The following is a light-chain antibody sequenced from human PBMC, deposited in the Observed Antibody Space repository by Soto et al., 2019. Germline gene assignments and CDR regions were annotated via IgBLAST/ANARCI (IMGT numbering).Light chain of an antibody. CDR3: QHYHSYPFT. CDR2: KAS. V-gene: IGKV1-5*03. J-gene: IGKJ4*01. CDR1: QTIGNY. Sequence: DIQMTQSPSTLSASVGDTVTITCRASQTIGNYLAWYRQTPGKAPKFVIYKASSLESGVPSRFSGSGSGTEFTLTVSSLQPDDFATDYCQHYHSYPFTFGGGTKVEIK.